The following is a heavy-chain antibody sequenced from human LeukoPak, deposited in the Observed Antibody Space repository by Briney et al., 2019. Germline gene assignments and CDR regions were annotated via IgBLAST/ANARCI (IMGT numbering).Heavy chain of an antibody. D-gene: IGHD3-3*01. CDR1: GYTFTGYY. Sequence: ASVKVSCKASGYTFTGYYMHWVRQAPGQGLEWMGWINPNSGGTNYAQKFRGRVTMTRDTSISTAYMELSRLRPDDTAVYYCARDPHVLRFLEWLSLFDYWGKGTLVTVSS. CDR2: INPNSGGT. V-gene: IGHV1-2*02. CDR3: ARDPHVLRFLEWLSLFDY. J-gene: IGHJ4*02.